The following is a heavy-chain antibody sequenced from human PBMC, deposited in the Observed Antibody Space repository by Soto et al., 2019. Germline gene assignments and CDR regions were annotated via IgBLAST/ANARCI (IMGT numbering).Heavy chain of an antibody. J-gene: IGHJ4*02. D-gene: IGHD2-15*01. Sequence: GGSLRLSCAASGFNFSGYTMNWVRQAPGKGLEWVSYISPSSSAIYYADSVRGRFTISRDNAKNSLYLRMSSLRVEDTAVYYCASRQGYCGPGRCYFDFWGQGSLVTVSS. CDR2: ISPSSSAI. V-gene: IGHV3-48*01. CDR1: GFNFSGYT. CDR3: ASRQGYCGPGRCYFDF.